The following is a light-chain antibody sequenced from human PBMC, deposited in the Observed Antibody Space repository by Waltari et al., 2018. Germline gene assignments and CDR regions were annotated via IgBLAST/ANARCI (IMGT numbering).Light chain of an antibody. CDR3: AAWDDSLDAYVV. CDR1: FSNIGNNA. CDR2: NNN. J-gene: IGLJ2*01. Sequence: QSVLTQPPSASGNPGQKVTISCSGTFSNIGNNAVNWYQQVPGMAPKLLIYNNNIQGPGVPDRFSGAKFGTSASLAISGLQSGDEAVYYCAAWDDSLDAYVVFGGGTKVTVL. V-gene: IGLV1-44*01.